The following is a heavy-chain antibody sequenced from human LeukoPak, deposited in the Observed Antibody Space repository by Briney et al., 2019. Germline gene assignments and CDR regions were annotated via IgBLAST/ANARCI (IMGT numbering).Heavy chain of an antibody. CDR2: ISSSGSTI. CDR3: ARRAGAYSHPYDY. CDR1: GFAFSSYE. J-gene: IGHJ4*02. Sequence: GGSLRLSCAASGFAFSSYEMNWVRQAPGKGLEWVSYISSSGSTIYYADSVKGRFTISRDNAKNSLYLQMNSLRAEDTAVYYCARRAGAYSHPYDYWGQGTLVTVYS. D-gene: IGHD4/OR15-4a*01. V-gene: IGHV3-48*03.